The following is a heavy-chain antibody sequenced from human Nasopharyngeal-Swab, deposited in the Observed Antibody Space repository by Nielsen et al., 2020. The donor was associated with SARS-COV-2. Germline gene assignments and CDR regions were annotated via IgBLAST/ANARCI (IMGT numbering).Heavy chain of an antibody. Sequence: ASVQVSCKASGYTFTSYYMHWVRQAPAQALEWMGIINPSGGSTSYAQKFQGRVTITADESTSTACMERSSLRSEDTAVYYCARGVRLAYCGGDCYGSYYYGMDVWGQGTTVTVSS. CDR1: GYTFTSYY. V-gene: IGHV1-46*01. CDR2: INPSGGST. J-gene: IGHJ6*02. D-gene: IGHD2-21*02. CDR3: ARGVRLAYCGGDCYGSYYYGMDV.